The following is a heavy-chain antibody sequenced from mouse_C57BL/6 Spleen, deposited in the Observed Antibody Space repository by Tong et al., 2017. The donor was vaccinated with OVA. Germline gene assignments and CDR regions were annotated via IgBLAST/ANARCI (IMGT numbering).Heavy chain of an antibody. CDR3: ANPHYGYDGGFAY. Sequence: EVQLQESGPELVKPGASVKIPCKASGYTFTDYNMDWVKQSHGKSLEWIGDINPNNGGTIYNQKFKGKATLTVDKSSSTAYMELRSLTSEDTAVYYCANPHYGYDGGFAYWGQGTLVTVSA. D-gene: IGHD2-2*01. CDR2: INPNNGGT. V-gene: IGHV1-18*01. CDR1: GYTFTDYN. J-gene: IGHJ3*01.